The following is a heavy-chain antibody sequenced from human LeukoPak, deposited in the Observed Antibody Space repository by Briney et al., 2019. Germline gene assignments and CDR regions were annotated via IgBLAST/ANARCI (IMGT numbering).Heavy chain of an antibody. CDR2: TSASGGTT. CDR1: GFTFNNYA. V-gene: IGHV3-23*01. CDR3: AKEPREYCSSTSCPNWIDP. D-gene: IGHD2-2*01. Sequence: GGSLRLSCAASGFTFNNYAMSWVRQAPGKGLEWVSATSASGGTTYYADSVKGRFTISRDNSENTLFLQMNSLRAEDTAVYYCAKEPREYCSSTSCPNWIDPWGQGTLVTVSS. J-gene: IGHJ5*02.